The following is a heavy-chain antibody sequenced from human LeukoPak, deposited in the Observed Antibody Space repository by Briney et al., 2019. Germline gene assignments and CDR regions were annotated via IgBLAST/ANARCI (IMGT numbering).Heavy chain of an antibody. CDR2: IYPRDGST. J-gene: IGHJ4*02. V-gene: IGHV1-46*01. CDR3: SRDQEGFDY. CDR1: GYIFTTNY. Sequence: ASVTLSSTASGYIFTTNYIHWVRQAPGQGLEWMGMIYPRDGSTSYAQRFQDRVTVTRDTSTSTVHMELSGLRSEDTAVYYCSRDQEGFDYWGQGTQVTVSS.